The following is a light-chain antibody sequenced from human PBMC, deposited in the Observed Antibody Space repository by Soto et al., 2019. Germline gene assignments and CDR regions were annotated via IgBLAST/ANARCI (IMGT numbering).Light chain of an antibody. CDR1: RDVTSRY. CDR3: QPYNDSPYT. J-gene: IGKJ2*01. CDR2: GAS. V-gene: IGKV3-20*01. Sequence: ENVLTQSPGTLSLSPGESASLSCRASRDVTSRYVAWFQQKPGKAPRLLIYGASSRATGIPARFSGSRSGTDYILANDRLAPEDFAVYYSQPYNDSPYTFGQGTKLEIK.